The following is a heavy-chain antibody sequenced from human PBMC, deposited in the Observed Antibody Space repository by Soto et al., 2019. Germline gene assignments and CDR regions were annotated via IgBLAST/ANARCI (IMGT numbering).Heavy chain of an antibody. J-gene: IGHJ6*02. CDR1: GFSFGSYS. CDR2: ISGRGTTT. D-gene: IGHD2-2*01. Sequence: PGGSLRLSCEASGFSFGSYSMNWVRQAPGKGLEWVSFISGRGTTTYYADSVKGRFTVSRDNVKNSLSLEVNSLRDEDTAVYYCARLGYCSSATCKYYFYYYGMDVWGQGTTVTVSS. V-gene: IGHV3-48*02. CDR3: ARLGYCSSATCKYYFYYYGMDV.